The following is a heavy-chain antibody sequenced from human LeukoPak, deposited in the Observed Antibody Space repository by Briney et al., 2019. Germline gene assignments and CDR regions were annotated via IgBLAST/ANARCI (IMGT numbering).Heavy chain of an antibody. CDR2: IKQDGSDK. CDR1: GFTFISYW. V-gene: IGHV3-7*03. D-gene: IGHD4-17*01. J-gene: IGHJ4*02. Sequence: GGSLRLSCAASGFTFISYWMSWVRQAPGKGLEWVANIKQDGSDKYYVDSVKGRFTISRDNAKNSLYPQMNSLRAEDTAVYYCAREQYGDHFDYWGQGTLVTVSS. CDR3: AREQYGDHFDY.